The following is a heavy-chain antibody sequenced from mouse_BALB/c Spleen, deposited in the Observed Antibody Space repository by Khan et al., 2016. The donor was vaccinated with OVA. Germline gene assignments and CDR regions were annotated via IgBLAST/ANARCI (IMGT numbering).Heavy chain of an antibody. CDR2: ISTYSGST. Sequence: VQLQESGPELVRPGVSVKISCKGSGYTFTDYAMYWVKQSRVKSLEWIGLISTYSGSTNYNQKFKGKATMTVDKSSSTAYMELARLTSEDSAIYYCARPAYDGYYDYWGQGTTLTVSS. CDR1: GYTFTDYA. CDR3: ARPAYDGYYDY. D-gene: IGHD2-3*01. V-gene: IGHV1S137*01. J-gene: IGHJ2*01.